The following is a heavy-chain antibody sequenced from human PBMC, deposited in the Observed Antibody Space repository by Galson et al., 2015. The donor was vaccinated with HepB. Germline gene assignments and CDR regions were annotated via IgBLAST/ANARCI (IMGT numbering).Heavy chain of an antibody. V-gene: IGHV1-3*01. CDR1: GYTFTSYA. CDR2: INAGNGNT. Sequence: SVKVSCKASGYTFTSYAMHWVRQAPGQRLEWMGWINAGNGNTKYSQKFQGRVTITRDTSASTAYMELSSLRSEDTAVYYCARDRKYSGYEEGLTDYWGQGTLVTVSS. CDR3: ARDRKYSGYEEGLTDY. J-gene: IGHJ4*02. D-gene: IGHD5-12*01.